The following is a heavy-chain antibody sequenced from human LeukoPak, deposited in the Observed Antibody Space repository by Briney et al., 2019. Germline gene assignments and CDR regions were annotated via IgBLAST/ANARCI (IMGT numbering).Heavy chain of an antibody. CDR2: ISGSGSTK. Sequence: GGSLRLSCAASGFTFSSYEMNWVRQGPGKGLEWVSYISGSGSTKYYAETAKGRFTISRDNGKNSLYLQMNSLRAEDTAVYYCARDYGGVMFDYWGQGTLVTVSS. D-gene: IGHD4-23*01. CDR1: GFTFSSYE. CDR3: ARDYGGVMFDY. J-gene: IGHJ4*02. V-gene: IGHV3-48*03.